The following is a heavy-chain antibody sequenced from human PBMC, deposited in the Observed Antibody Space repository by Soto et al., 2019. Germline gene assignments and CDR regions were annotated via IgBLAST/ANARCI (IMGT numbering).Heavy chain of an antibody. CDR1: GGSFSGFY. Sequence: PSETLSLTCAASGGSFSGFYWTWIRQPPGEGLEWIGEINHSGTTNFNPSLRSRLTISLDSSKKHFSLKLTSMTAADAAVYYCARADRTLVTSYGLDAWGQGTTVTVSS. J-gene: IGHJ6*02. CDR2: INHSGTT. D-gene: IGHD2-21*02. V-gene: IGHV4-34*01. CDR3: ARADRTLVTSYGLDA.